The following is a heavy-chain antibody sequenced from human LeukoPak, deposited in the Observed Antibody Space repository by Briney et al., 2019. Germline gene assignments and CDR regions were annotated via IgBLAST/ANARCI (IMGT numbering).Heavy chain of an antibody. CDR3: ARSEKWLRLFDY. CDR1: GFTFSSYE. J-gene: IGHJ4*02. V-gene: IGHV3-48*03. CDR2: ISSSGSTI. Sequence: GGSLRLSCAAPGFTFSSYEMNWVRQAPGKGLEWVSYISSSGSTIYYADSVKGRFTISRDNAKNSLYLQMNSLRAEDTAVYYCARSEKWLRLFDYWGQGTLVTVSS. D-gene: IGHD5-12*01.